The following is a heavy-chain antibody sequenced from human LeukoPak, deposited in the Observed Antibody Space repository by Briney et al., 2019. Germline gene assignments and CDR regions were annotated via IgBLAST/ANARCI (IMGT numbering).Heavy chain of an antibody. CDR3: ARGGYYWGA. CDR1: GFTFSSYW. D-gene: IGHD1-1*01. V-gene: IGHV3-7*01. J-gene: IGHJ5*02. CDR2: IKEDGSEQ. Sequence: GGSLRLSCAASGFTFSSYWMSWVRQAPGKGLEWVASIKEDGSEQYYVDSVKGRFTISRDNAKNSLYLQMNSPRAEDMAVYYCARGGYYWGAWGQGTLVTVSS.